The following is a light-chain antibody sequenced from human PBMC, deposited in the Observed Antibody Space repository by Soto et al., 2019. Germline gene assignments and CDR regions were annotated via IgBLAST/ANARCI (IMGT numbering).Light chain of an antibody. CDR3: QQYHNWPIT. Sequence: NVLTQSPDTLSLSPGERATLSCRASQSVSSNLAWHQQKPGQAPRILMYDASTRATGIPARFSGSGSGTEFTLTISSLQSEDFAVYYCQQYHNWPITFGQGTRLEIK. J-gene: IGKJ5*01. CDR1: QSVSSN. V-gene: IGKV3-15*01. CDR2: DAS.